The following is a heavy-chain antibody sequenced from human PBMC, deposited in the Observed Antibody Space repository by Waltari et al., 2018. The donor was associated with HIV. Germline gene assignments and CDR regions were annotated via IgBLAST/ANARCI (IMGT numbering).Heavy chain of an antibody. CDR1: GCPFGTSW. J-gene: IGHJ6*02. CDR3: ARYSSGWSPHGMDV. Sequence: EVQGVESGGGLVQPGGALRLSWGAAGCPFGTSWMHWVRHAPETGLVWVLRINSDGSSTTYADSVKGRFTISRDNAKNTLYLQMNSLRAEDTAVYYCARYSSGWSPHGMDVWGQGTTVTVSS. D-gene: IGHD6-19*01. V-gene: IGHV3-74*03. CDR2: INSDGSST.